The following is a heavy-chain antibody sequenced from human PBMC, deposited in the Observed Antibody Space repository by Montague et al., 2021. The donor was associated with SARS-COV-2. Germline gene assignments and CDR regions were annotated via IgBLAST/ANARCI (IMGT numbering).Heavy chain of an antibody. CDR1: GFSLNTNGMG. V-gene: IGHV2-5*02. CDR3: ARYTSRMYGSFDY. Sequence: PALVKPTQTLTLTCTVSGFSLNTNGMGVGWISQSPGEAPAWLALIYWDDDKRYSPSLKTRLTITKDTSRNQVVLTMTNVDPGDTGTYFCARYTSRMYGSFDYWGQGALVSVSS. CDR2: IYWDDDK. D-gene: IGHD3-16*02. J-gene: IGHJ4*02.